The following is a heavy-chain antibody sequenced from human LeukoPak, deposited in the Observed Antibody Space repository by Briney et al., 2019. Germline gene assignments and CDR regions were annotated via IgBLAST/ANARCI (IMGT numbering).Heavy chain of an antibody. Sequence: PETLSLTCTVSGVSVSSGSYYWSWIRQPPGKGLEWIGCIYYSGSTNYNPSLKSRVTISVDTSENQFSLKLSSVTAADTAVYYCARVSLGDGYNSASYYFDYWGQGTLVTVSS. D-gene: IGHD5-24*01. CDR3: ARVSLGDGYNSASYYFDY. CDR2: IYYSGST. J-gene: IGHJ4*02. V-gene: IGHV4-61*01. CDR1: GVSVSSGSYY.